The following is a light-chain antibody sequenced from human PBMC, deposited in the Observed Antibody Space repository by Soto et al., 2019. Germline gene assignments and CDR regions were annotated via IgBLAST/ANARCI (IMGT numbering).Light chain of an antibody. CDR2: GAS. CDR1: QTLTSNY. Sequence: EIVLTQSPGTLSLSPGERATLSCRASQTLTSNYLAWYQQKPGQAPRLLIYGASNRATGIPDRFSGSGSGTDFTLTISRLEPEDFAVYYCQWYGTSPRTFGQGTKVEI. CDR3: QWYGTSPRT. J-gene: IGKJ1*01. V-gene: IGKV3-20*01.